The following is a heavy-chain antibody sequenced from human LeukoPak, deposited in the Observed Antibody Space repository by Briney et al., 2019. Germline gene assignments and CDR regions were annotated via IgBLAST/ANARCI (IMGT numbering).Heavy chain of an antibody. D-gene: IGHD3-22*01. V-gene: IGHV4-31*03. CDR3: ARGFYYDNYMDV. J-gene: IGHJ6*03. CDR2: IRYSGST. Sequence: PSETLSLTCTVSGASITSGNYYWSWIRQHPGKGLEWVGYIRYSGSTYHNPSLKSRLAISVDTSRNQFSLDLSSVTAADTAVYHCARGFYYDNYMDVWGNGTTVTVSS. CDR1: GASITSGNYY.